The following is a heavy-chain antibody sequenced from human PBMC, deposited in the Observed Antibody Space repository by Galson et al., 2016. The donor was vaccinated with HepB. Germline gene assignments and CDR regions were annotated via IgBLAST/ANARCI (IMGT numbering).Heavy chain of an antibody. J-gene: IGHJ4*02. Sequence: SETLSLTCVVSGVSISSSNWWTWVRRPPGKGLEWIGEIHHRGTTYYSPSLKTRVIISVDKSRNEFSLKLNSVTAADTALYYCARVLQGCSASSCYQDSWSPGTLVTVSS. CDR2: IHHRGTT. CDR3: ARVLQGCSASSCYQDS. V-gene: IGHV4-4*02. D-gene: IGHD2-15*01. CDR1: GVSISSSNW.